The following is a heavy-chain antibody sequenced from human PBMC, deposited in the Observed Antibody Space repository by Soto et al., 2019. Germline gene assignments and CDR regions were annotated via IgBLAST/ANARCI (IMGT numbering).Heavy chain of an antibody. CDR1: GGSISSSSYY. Sequence: SETLSLTCTVSGGSISSSSYYWGWIRQPPGKGLEWIRSIYYSGSTYYNPSLKSRVTISVDTSKNQFSLKLSSVTAADTAVYYCARHDSSGWDLNWFDPWGQGTLVTVSS. V-gene: IGHV4-39*01. CDR3: ARHDSSGWDLNWFDP. D-gene: IGHD6-19*01. CDR2: IYYSGST. J-gene: IGHJ5*02.